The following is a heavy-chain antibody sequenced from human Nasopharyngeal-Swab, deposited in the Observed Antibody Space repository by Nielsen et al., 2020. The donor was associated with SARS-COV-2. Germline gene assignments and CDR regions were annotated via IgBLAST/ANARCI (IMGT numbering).Heavy chain of an antibody. CDR3: ARDGGQWWLVILNENWFDP. J-gene: IGHJ5*02. Sequence: ASVKVSCKASGYTFTSYDINWVRQATGQGLEWMGWMNPNSGNTNYAQKLQGRVTMTTDTSTSTAYMELRSLRSDDTAVYYCARDGGQWWLVILNENWFDPWGQGTLVTVSS. CDR1: GYTFTSYD. D-gene: IGHD6-19*01. CDR2: MNPNSGNT. V-gene: IGHV1-18*01.